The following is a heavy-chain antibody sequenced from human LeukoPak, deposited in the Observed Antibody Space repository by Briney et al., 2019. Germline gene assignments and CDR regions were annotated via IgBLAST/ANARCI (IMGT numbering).Heavy chain of an antibody. V-gene: IGHV1-2*02. CDR2: INPHSDDR. CDR3: VRDGPCSSTSCQNFDS. Sequence: ASVKVSCKASGYTFTGYYIHWVRQAPGQGLEWMGWINPHSDDRNYAQRFQGRVTMTRDTSISTVYTELSGLTSDDTAVYYCVRDGPCSSTSCQNFDSWGQGALVTVSS. J-gene: IGHJ4*02. CDR1: GYTFTGYY. D-gene: IGHD2-2*01.